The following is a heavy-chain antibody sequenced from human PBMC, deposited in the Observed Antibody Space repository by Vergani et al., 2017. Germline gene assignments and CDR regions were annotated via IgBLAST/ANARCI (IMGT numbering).Heavy chain of an antibody. J-gene: IGHJ4*02. CDR2: IRSKNDGGTA. D-gene: IGHD2-2*02. CDR1: EFTFSDVW. V-gene: IGHV3-15*01. Sequence: EGQLVESGGGLVKPGGSLRLSCAASEFTFSDVWMSWVRQAPGKGLEWIGRIRSKNDGGTADYAAPLKGRFTISRDDSKDSAFLLVNNLKTEDTAVYFCYTDYHDYWVEGTMVTVSS. CDR3: YTDYHDY.